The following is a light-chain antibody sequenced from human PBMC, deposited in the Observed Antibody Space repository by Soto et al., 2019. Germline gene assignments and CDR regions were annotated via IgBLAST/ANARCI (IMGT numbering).Light chain of an antibody. V-gene: IGKV3-11*01. CDR1: QSVSFY. CDR2: DAS. Sequence: EIVLTQSPATLSLSPGERAILSCRASQSVSFYLAWYQQKPGQAPRLLIYDASNRAAGIPARFSGSGSGTDFTLTISTLEPEDYAVYSSQQGIDWLRTFGGVT. J-gene: IGKJ4*01. CDR3: QQGIDWLRT.